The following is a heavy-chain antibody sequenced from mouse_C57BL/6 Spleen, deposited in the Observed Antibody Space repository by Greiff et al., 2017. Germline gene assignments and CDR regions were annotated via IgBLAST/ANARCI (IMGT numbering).Heavy chain of an antibody. V-gene: IGHV14-1*01. Sequence: VQLQQSGAELVRPGASVKLSCTASGFNIKDYYMHWVKQRPEQGLEWIGRIDPEDGDTEYAPKFQGKATMPADTAANTAYLQLSNLTTEDTAGYYCTLEGPNWYFDVWGTRTTVTVST. CDR3: TLEGPNWYFDV. D-gene: IGHD3-3*01. CDR1: GFNIKDYY. J-gene: IGHJ1*03. CDR2: IDPEDGDT.